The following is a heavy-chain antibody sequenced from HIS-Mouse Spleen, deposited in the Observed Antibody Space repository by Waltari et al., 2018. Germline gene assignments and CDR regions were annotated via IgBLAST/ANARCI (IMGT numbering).Heavy chain of an antibody. Sequence: QVQLQESGPGLVKPSETLSLTCTVSCGSISSYYWSWTRQPAGKGLEWIGRIYTSGSTNYNPSLKSRVTMSVDTSKNQFSLKLSSVTAADTAVYYCAGGIAAAVRPHYFDYWGQGTLVTVSS. D-gene: IGHD6-13*01. CDR1: CGSISSYY. J-gene: IGHJ4*02. CDR3: AGGIAAAVRPHYFDY. V-gene: IGHV4-4*07. CDR2: IYTSGST.